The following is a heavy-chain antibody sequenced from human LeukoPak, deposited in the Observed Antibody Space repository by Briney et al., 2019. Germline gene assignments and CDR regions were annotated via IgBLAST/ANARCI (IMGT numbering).Heavy chain of an antibody. CDR1: GLTFSSYA. D-gene: IGHD6-19*01. CDR2: ISDSGGYT. V-gene: IGHV3-23*01. CDR3: AKDRPGSGWAFDY. J-gene: IGHJ4*02. Sequence: GGSLRLSCAASGLTFSSYAMSWVRQAPGKGLERFSVISDSGGYTDYADSVKGHFTISRDNSKDTLYLQMNNLRAQDTAVYYCAKDRPGSGWAFDYWGQGTLVTVSS.